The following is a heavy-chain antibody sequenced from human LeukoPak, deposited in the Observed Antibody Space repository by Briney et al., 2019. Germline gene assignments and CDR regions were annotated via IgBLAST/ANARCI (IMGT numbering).Heavy chain of an antibody. CDR3: ARAPSKYDFWSGYHYYYMDV. CDR1: GFTFSKFA. CDR2: INDRGTGT. V-gene: IGHV3-21*01. D-gene: IGHD3-3*01. Sequence: GGSLRLSCAASGFTFSKFASSWVRQAPGKGLEWVSTINDRGTGTYYADSVKGRFTISRDNAKNSLYLQMNSLRAEDTAVYYCARAPSKYDFWSGYHYYYMDVWGKGTTVTVSS. J-gene: IGHJ6*03.